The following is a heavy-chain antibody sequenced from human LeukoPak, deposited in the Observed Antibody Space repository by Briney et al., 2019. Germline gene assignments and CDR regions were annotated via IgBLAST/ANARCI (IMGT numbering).Heavy chain of an antibody. D-gene: IGHD3-3*01. CDR2: IYSTGNT. J-gene: IGHJ6*03. CDR3: AKHDTVFGAAHFYMDV. V-gene: IGHV4-4*09. CDR1: GGSINTYY. Sequence: SETLSLTCAVSGGSINTYYWSWIRQPPGKGLEWVGYIYSTGNTNYNPSLKGRVTISLDTSKNRFSLNLSSVTAADTAVSYCAKHDTVFGAAHFYMDVWGKGTTVTVSS.